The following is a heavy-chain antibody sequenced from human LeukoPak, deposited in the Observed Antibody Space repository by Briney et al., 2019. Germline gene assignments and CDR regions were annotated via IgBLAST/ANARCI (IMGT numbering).Heavy chain of an antibody. V-gene: IGHV4-59*01. Sequence: PSETLSLTCTVSGGSISSYYWSWIRQPPGKGLEWIGYIYYSGSTNYNPSLKSRVTISVDTSKNQFSLKLSSVIAADTAVYYCARASSSWHRPFDYWGQGTLVTVSS. CDR3: ARASSSWHRPFDY. D-gene: IGHD6-13*01. J-gene: IGHJ4*02. CDR1: GGSISSYY. CDR2: IYYSGST.